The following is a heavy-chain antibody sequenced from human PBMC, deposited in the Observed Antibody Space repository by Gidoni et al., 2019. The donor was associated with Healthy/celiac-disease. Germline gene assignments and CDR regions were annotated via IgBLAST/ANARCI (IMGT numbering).Heavy chain of an antibody. CDR3: ARVARPTYYYGSGSYRVHFDY. CDR2: IDPSDSYS. CDR1: GYSFTNYW. D-gene: IGHD3-10*01. J-gene: IGHJ4*02. Sequence: EVQLVQSGAEVKKPGESLRISCKGSGYSFTNYWISWVRKMPGKGLAWMGRIDPSDSYSNYSPSFQGHVTISADKSISTAYLQWSSLKASDTAMYYCARVARPTYYYGSGSYRVHFDYWGQGTLVTVSS. V-gene: IGHV5-10-1*03.